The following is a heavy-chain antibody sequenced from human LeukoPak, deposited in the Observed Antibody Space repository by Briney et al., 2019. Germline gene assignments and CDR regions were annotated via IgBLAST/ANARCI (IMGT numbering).Heavy chain of an antibody. V-gene: IGHV3-30-3*01. Sequence: GGSLRLSCAASGFTFSSYAMHWVRQAPGKGLEWVAVLSYDGTSKYYADSVKGRFPISRDNSKNTLYLQMNSLRAEDTAVYYCAAGEFFDYWGQGTLVTVSS. CDR3: AAGEFFDY. D-gene: IGHD3-10*01. J-gene: IGHJ4*02. CDR2: LSYDGTSK. CDR1: GFTFSSYA.